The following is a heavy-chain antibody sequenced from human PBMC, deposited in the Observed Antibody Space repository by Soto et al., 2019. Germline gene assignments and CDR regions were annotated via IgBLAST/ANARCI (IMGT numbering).Heavy chain of an antibody. Sequence: SVKVSCKTSGGSFSNYAISWVRQAPGQGLEWMGAIIPMFGTANYAQMFQGRVTITADESTNTAYMEVSSLRSEDSAVYYCARGATVTREYFYGMDVWGQGATVTVSS. V-gene: IGHV1-69*13. D-gene: IGHD4-4*01. CDR1: GGSFSNYA. J-gene: IGHJ6*02. CDR2: IIPMFGTA. CDR3: ARGATVTREYFYGMDV.